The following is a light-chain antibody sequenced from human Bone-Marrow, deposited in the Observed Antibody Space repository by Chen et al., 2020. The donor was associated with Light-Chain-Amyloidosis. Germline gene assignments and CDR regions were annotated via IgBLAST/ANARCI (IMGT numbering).Light chain of an antibody. V-gene: IGKV1-33*01. J-gene: IGKJ3*01. CDR3: QQFDDFPFA. CDR2: YAS. Sequence: DIQMTQSPSSLSASIGDRVTITCQASQDISDYLNWYQQQPGKAPKLLIYYASKLENGVPSRFSGSGSGSDFSCTIISLQPEDFATYYCQQFDDFPFAFGPGTKVD. CDR1: QDISDY.